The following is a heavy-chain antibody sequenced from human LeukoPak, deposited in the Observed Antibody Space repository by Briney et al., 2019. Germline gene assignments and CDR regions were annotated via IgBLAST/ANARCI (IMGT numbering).Heavy chain of an antibody. CDR2: ISAYNGNT. D-gene: IGHD3-10*01. Sequence: ASVKVSCKASGYTFTSYGISWVRQAPGQGLEWMGWISAYNGNTNYAQKLQGRVTMTTDTSTSTAYMELRSLRSDDTAVYYCARDKAPIWFGELGDAFDIWGQGTMVTVSS. V-gene: IGHV1-18*01. J-gene: IGHJ3*02. CDR1: GYTFTSYG. CDR3: ARDKAPIWFGELGDAFDI.